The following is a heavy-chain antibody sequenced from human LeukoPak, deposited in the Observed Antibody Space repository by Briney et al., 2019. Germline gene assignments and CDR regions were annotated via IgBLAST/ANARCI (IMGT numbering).Heavy chain of an antibody. Sequence: GGSLRLSCAASRFTFSSYAMHWVRQAPGKGLEWVAVISYDGSNKYYADSVKGRFTISRDNSKNTLYLQMNSLRAEDTAVYYCAREVNDILTGYGMDVWGQGTTVTVSS. CDR1: RFTFSSYA. V-gene: IGHV3-30-3*01. D-gene: IGHD3-9*01. J-gene: IGHJ6*02. CDR3: AREVNDILTGYGMDV. CDR2: ISYDGSNK.